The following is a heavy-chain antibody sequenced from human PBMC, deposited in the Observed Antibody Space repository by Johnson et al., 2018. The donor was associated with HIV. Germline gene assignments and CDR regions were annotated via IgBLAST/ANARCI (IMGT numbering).Heavy chain of an antibody. CDR2: ISYDGSNK. J-gene: IGHJ3*02. CDR3: AIIPPGGAGKGADAFDI. Sequence: QMQLVESGGGVVQPGRSLRLSCAASGFTFSSYGMHWVRQAPGKGLEWVAVISYDGSNKYYADSVKGRFTISRDNSKNTLYLQMNSLRAEDTAVYYCAIIPPGGAGKGADAFDIWGQGTMVTVSS. V-gene: IGHV3-30*03. CDR1: GFTFSSYG. D-gene: IGHD1-26*01.